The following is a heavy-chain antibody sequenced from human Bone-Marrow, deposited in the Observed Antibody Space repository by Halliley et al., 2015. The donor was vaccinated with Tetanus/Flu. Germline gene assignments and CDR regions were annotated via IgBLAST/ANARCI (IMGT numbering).Heavy chain of an antibody. Sequence: TLSLTCTVSGVSISSGGYYWNWIRQHPGKGLEWIGHIYYGGSTYYNPSLKSRFTISVDTSKNQFSLKVRSVTAADTAVYYCARGHYYYGSGSYFEYWGQGTLVTASS. V-gene: IGHV4-31*03. J-gene: IGHJ4*02. CDR2: IYYGGST. D-gene: IGHD3-10*01. CDR1: GVSISSGGYY. CDR3: ARGHYYYGSGSYFEY.